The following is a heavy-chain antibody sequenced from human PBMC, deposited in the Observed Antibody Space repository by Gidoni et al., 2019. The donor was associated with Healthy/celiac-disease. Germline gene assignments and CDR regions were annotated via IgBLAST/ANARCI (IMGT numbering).Heavy chain of an antibody. CDR2: ISYDGSNK. J-gene: IGHJ3*02. D-gene: IGHD3-22*01. CDR3: ARASTYYYDSSGQVAFDI. CDR1: VLPLRRYA. Sequence: QVPLVESGGGVVPPGRSLRLSCPASVLPLRRYALHWVRQAPGKGLEWVAVISYDGSNKYYADSVKGRFTISRDNSKNTLYLQMNSLRAEDTAVYYCARASTYYYDSSGQVAFDIWGQGTMVTVSS. V-gene: IGHV3-30-3*01.